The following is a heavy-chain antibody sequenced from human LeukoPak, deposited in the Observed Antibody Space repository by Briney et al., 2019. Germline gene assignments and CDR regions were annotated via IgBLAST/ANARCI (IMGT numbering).Heavy chain of an antibody. CDR2: IYYSGST. CDR1: GGSLSSGGYY. Sequence: PSQTLSLTCTVSGGSLSSGGYYWSWVRQHPGKGREWNGYIYYSGSTYYNPSLKSRVTISVDTSKNQFSLKLSSVTAADTAVYYCARDLVTTRSYYGMDVWGQGTTVTVSS. CDR3: ARDLVTTRSYYGMDV. J-gene: IGHJ6*02. V-gene: IGHV4-31*03. D-gene: IGHD4-17*01.